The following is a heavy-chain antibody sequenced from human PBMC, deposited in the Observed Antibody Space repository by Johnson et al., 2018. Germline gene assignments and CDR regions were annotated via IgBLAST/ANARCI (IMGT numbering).Heavy chain of an antibody. CDR2: ISFDGKVS. Sequence: VQLVENGGGVVQXGTSLRLSCAASGFIFSNYDIHWVRQAPGKGLEWVSVISFDGKVSYYTESMKGRFPISRDNSKSTAYLQIDTLRAEDTAMYYCANGPLIGGDIAEFHHWGQGTLVTVSS. D-gene: IGHD2-15*01. J-gene: IGHJ1*01. V-gene: IGHV3-30*19. CDR1: GFIFSNYD. CDR3: ANGPLIGGDIAEFHH.